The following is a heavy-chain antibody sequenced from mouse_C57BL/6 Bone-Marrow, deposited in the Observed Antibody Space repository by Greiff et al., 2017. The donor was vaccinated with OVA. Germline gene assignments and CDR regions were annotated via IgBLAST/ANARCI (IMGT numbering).Heavy chain of an antibody. V-gene: IGHV10-3*01. Sequence: EVQRVESGGGLVQPKGSLKLSCAASGFTFNTYAMHWVRQAPGKGLEWVARIRSKSSNYETYYADSVKDRFTISRDDSQSMLYLQMKHLKTEATAMYYCVRAGGNYDFEYWGQGTTLTVSS. CDR1: GFTFNTYA. CDR3: VRAGGNYDFEY. D-gene: IGHD2-1*01. CDR2: IRSKSSNYET. J-gene: IGHJ2*01.